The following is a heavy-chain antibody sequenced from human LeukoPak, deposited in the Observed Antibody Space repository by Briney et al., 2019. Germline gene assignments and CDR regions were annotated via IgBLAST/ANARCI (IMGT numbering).Heavy chain of an antibody. V-gene: IGHV3-7*03. J-gene: IGHJ5*01. CDR1: GFTFSSYW. Sequence: TGGSLRLSCAASGFTFSSYWMSWVRQAPGKGLEWVANIKQDGSEKYYVDSVKGRFTISRDNAKNSLYLQMNSLRAEDTALYYCARESPVAATGRSWFDSWGQGTLVTVSS. CDR3: ARESPVAATGRSWFDS. D-gene: IGHD6-13*01. CDR2: IKQDGSEK.